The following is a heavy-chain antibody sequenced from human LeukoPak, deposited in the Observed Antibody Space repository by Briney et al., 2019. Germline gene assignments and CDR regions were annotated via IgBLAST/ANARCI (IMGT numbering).Heavy chain of an antibody. Sequence: SEPLSLTCGVYGGSFSGYHWNWIRQPSGEGLEWIGEINHSGSTNYNPSLKSRVTISVDTSKKQFSLRLSSVTAADTAVYFCARGVRIAVADPHLDYWGQGTLVTVSS. CDR2: INHSGST. D-gene: IGHD6-19*01. CDR3: ARGVRIAVADPHLDY. CDR1: GGSFSGYH. J-gene: IGHJ4*02. V-gene: IGHV4-34*01.